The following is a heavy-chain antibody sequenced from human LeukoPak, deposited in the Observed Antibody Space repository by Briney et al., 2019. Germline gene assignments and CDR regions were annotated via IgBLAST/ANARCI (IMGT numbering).Heavy chain of an antibody. CDR2: IYWDDDK. CDR3: AHKLGMTTTGYYFDY. Sequence: ESGPTLVNPTQTLTLTCTFSGFSLSTSGVGVGWIRQPPGKALEWLALIYWDDDKRYSPSLKSRLTITKDTSKNQVVLTMTNMDPVDTATRYCAHKLGMTTTGYYFDYWGQGTLVTVSS. D-gene: IGHD1-26*01. J-gene: IGHJ4*02. CDR1: GFSLSTSGVG. V-gene: IGHV2-5*02.